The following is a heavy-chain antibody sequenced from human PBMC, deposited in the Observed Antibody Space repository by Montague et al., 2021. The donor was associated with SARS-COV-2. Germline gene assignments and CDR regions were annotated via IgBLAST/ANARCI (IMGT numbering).Heavy chain of an antibody. CDR1: GGSISTSNYY. J-gene: IGHJ4*02. Sequence: SETLSLTCSVSGGSISTSNYYWGWIRQPPGKGLEWIGSIYYSGSTXCNPSLKSRVTISVDTSKNQFSLKLSSVTAADTAVYYRAREGGWLSRGSYYFDYWGQGTLATVSS. V-gene: IGHV4-39*07. CDR3: AREGGWLSRGSYYFDY. D-gene: IGHD3-22*01. CDR2: IYYSGST.